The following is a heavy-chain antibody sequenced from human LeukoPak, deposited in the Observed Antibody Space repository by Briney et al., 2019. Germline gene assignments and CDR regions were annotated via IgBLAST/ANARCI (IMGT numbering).Heavy chain of an antibody. J-gene: IGHJ4*02. CDR3: AKRVINNPFDN. D-gene: IGHD2/OR15-2a*01. Sequence: GGSPRLSCAASGFSFNDCTMNWVRQAPGKGLEWVAVISNDGATYYIDSVKGRFTISRDNSKNTLYLQMNGLRAEDTAVYFCAKRVINNPFDNWGQGTLVTVSS. V-gene: IGHV3-23*01. CDR2: ISNDGAT. CDR1: GFSFNDCT.